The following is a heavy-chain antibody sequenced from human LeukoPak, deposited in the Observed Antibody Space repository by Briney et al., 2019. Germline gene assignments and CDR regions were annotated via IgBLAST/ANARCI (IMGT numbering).Heavy chain of an antibody. CDR2: LNPSSGNT. V-gene: IGHV1-46*01. Sequence: GASVKVTCKASGYTFINYYIHWMRQAPGQGLEWMGILNPSSGNTGYPQKFQGRVTMTRDTSTSTVYMELSRLRSDDTAVYYCAKDRRQQWLSNFDYWGQGTLVTVSS. J-gene: IGHJ4*02. D-gene: IGHD6-19*01. CDR1: GYTFINYY. CDR3: AKDRRQQWLSNFDY.